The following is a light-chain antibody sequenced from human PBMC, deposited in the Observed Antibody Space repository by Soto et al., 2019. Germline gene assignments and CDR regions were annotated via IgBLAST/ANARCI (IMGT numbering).Light chain of an antibody. CDR3: SSYAGSNNGV. CDR2: EVS. V-gene: IGLV2-8*01. Sequence: QSALTQPPSASGSPGQSVTISCTGTSSDVGDYNYVSWYQQYPGKAPKLMIYEVSKRPSGVPDRFSCSKSSNTASLTVSVLQAEDEADYYCSSYAGSNNGVFGGGTKLTVL. CDR1: SSDVGDYNY. J-gene: IGLJ3*02.